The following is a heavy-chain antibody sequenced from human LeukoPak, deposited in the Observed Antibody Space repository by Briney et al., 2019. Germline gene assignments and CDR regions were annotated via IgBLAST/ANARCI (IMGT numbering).Heavy chain of an antibody. CDR2: ISSSSSTI. Sequence: GGSLRLSCAASGFTFSSYSMNWVRQAPGKGLEWVSYISSSSSTIYYADSVKGRFTISRDNAKNSLYLQMNSLRAEDTAVYYCARGIEEYQLLSPFDPWGQGTLVTVSS. V-gene: IGHV3-48*04. CDR3: ARGIEEYQLLSPFDP. CDR1: GFTFSSYS. J-gene: IGHJ5*02. D-gene: IGHD2-2*01.